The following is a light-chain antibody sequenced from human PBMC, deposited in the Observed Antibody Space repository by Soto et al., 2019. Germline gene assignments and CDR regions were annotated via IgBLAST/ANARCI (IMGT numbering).Light chain of an antibody. CDR3: QPRRNWHPT. CDR2: DAS. CDR1: QSVSSY. Sequence: EIVLTQSPATLSLSPGERATLSCRASQSVSSYLAWYQQKPSQAPRLLIYDASNRATGIPARFSGSGSGTDFTLTISSLEHEDFEVYYCQPRRNWHPTLGQGTRPELK. J-gene: IGKJ5*01. V-gene: IGKV3-11*01.